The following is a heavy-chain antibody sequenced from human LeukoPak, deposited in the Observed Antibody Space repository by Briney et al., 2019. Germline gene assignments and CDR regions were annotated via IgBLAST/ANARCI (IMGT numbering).Heavy chain of an antibody. J-gene: IGHJ2*01. Sequence: ASVKVSCKASGGTFSSYAISWVRQAPGQGLEWMGGIIPIFGTANYAQKFQGRVTITTDESTSTAYMELSSLRSEDTAVYYCARPNEQWLGLGHWYFDLWGRGTLVTVSS. V-gene: IGHV1-69*05. D-gene: IGHD6-19*01. CDR3: ARPNEQWLGLGHWYFDL. CDR2: IIPIFGTA. CDR1: GGTFSSYA.